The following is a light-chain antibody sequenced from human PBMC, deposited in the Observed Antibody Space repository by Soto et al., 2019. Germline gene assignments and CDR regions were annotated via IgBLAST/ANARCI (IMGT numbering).Light chain of an antibody. CDR2: GAS. J-gene: IGKJ2*01. CDR3: QHCGSAPPKYT. V-gene: IGKV3-20*01. Sequence: EIVLTQSPGTLSLSPGERATLSCRASQSVSSSYLAWYQQKPGQAPRLLIYGASSRATDIPDRFSGSGSGKDFTLIISRLEAEDFAVYYCQHCGSAPPKYTFGQGTKLEIK. CDR1: QSVSSSY.